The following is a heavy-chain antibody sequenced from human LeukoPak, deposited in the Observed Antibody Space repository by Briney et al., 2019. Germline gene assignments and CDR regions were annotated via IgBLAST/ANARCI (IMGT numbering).Heavy chain of an antibody. J-gene: IGHJ6*03. D-gene: IGHD2-15*01. V-gene: IGHV3-48*03. Sequence: GGSLRLSCAASGFTFSSYDMNWVRQAPGKGLEWVSYISSRASAVYYADSVKGRFTISRDNAKNSLFLQMNSLRAEDTAVYYCARALRYCSGGNCYSGGLGYMDVWGKGTTVTISS. CDR1: GFTFSSYD. CDR2: ISSRASAV. CDR3: ARALRYCSGGNCYSGGLGYMDV.